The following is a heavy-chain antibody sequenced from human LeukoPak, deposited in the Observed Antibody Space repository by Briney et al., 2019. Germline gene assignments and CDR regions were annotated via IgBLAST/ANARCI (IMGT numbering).Heavy chain of an antibody. CDR1: GFTVSSNY. CDR3: ARSPIAVAGQNTFDY. V-gene: IGHV3-66*01. J-gene: IGHJ4*02. D-gene: IGHD6-19*01. CDR2: IYSGGSI. Sequence: GGSLRLSCAASGFTVSSNYMSWVRQAPGKGLEWVSVIYSGGSIYYAGSVKGRFTISRDNSKNTLYLQMNSLRAEDTAVYYCARSPIAVAGQNTFDYWGQGTLVTVSS.